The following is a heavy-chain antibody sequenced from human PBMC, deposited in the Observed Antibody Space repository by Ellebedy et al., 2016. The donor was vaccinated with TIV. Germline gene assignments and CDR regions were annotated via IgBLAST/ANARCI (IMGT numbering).Heavy chain of an antibody. D-gene: IGHD1-7*01. CDR3: ASKHGGELVPAIFDY. J-gene: IGHJ4*02. V-gene: IGHV3-30*03. CDR2: ISYDGRNT. Sequence: GESLKISXAFSSYTFIFDSYAMHWVRQAPGKGLEWVALISYDGRNTYYADSVKGRFTISRDNSKDTLYLQMNSLRDEDTAVYYCASKHGGELVPAIFDYWGPGTLVTVSS. CDR1: SYTFIFDSYA.